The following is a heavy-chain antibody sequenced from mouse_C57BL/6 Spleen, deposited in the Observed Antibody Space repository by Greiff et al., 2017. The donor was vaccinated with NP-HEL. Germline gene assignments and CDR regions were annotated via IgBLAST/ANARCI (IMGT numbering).Heavy chain of an antibody. D-gene: IGHD1-1*01. CDR1: GFNIKDYY. CDR2: IDPEDGET. CDR3: APLPIYYYGSSYGWFAY. Sequence: EVKLQESGAELVKPGASVKLSCTASGFNIKDYYMHWVKQRTEQGLEWIGRIDPEDGETKYAPKFQGKATITADTSSNTAYLQLSSLTSEDTAVYYCAPLPIYYYGSSYGWFAYWGQGTLVTVSA. J-gene: IGHJ3*01. V-gene: IGHV14-2*01.